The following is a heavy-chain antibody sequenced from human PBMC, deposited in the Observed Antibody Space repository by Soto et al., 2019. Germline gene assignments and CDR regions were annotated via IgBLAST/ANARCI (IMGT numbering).Heavy chain of an antibody. CDR1: GFTFSSYA. CDR2: VIGSGDST. J-gene: IGHJ6*02. Sequence: GGSLRLSCAASGFTFSSYAMTCVRQAPGKGLEWVSSVIGSGDSTYYADSVKGRFTISGDTSKRTLYLQMTSLRGEDTAVYYCAKATNFGMGPDYSYYYGMDVWGQGTTVTVS. D-gene: IGHD3-3*01. CDR3: AKATNFGMGPDYSYYYGMDV. V-gene: IGHV3-23*01.